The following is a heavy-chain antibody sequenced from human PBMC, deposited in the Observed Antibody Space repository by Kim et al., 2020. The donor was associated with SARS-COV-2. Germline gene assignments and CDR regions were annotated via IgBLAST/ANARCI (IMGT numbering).Heavy chain of an antibody. CDR2: IWYDGSNK. Sequence: GGSLRLSCAASGFTFSSYGMHWVRQAPGKGLEWVAVIWYDGSNKYYADSVKGRFTISRDNSKNTLYLQMNSLRAEDTAVYYCAKDMGRIVVVPAAIGGYYGIDFWAHGTAVTVAS. D-gene: IGHD2-2*02. J-gene: IGHJ6*02. CDR1: GFTFSSYG. CDR3: AKDMGRIVVVPAAIGGYYGIDF. V-gene: IGHV3-33*06.